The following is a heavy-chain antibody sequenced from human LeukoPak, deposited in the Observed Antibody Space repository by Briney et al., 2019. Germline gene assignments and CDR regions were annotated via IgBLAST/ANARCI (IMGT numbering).Heavy chain of an antibody. CDR3: ARGDGYYRFDP. Sequence: SETLSLTCTISGGSISSYCWSWIRQPAGKGLEWIGRIYISETTNYNPSLKSRVTMSVDTSRDQFSLKLSSVTAADTAVYYCARGDGYYRFDPWGQGTLVTVSS. J-gene: IGHJ5*02. V-gene: IGHV4-4*07. CDR1: GGSISSYC. CDR2: IYISETT. D-gene: IGHD5-24*01.